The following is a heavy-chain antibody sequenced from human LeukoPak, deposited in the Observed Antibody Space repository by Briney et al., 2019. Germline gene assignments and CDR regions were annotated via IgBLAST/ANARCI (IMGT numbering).Heavy chain of an antibody. CDR1: GYSISNGYC. CDR2: ISHSGNT. V-gene: IGHV4-38-2*02. D-gene: IGHD3-10*01. Sequence: SETLSLTCTVSGYSISNGYCWGWIRQPPGKGLQWIGTISHSGNTYYNPSLKSRVTMSVDTSKNQFSLKLSSVTAADTAVYYCARHIYKTYYYGSGSLSPWGQGTLVTVSS. J-gene: IGHJ4*02. CDR3: ARHIYKTYYYGSGSLSP.